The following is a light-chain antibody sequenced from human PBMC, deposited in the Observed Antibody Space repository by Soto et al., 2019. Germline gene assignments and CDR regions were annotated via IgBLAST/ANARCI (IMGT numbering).Light chain of an antibody. Sequence: DIQMTQSPSTLSASVGDRVTITCRTSPSISSSLAWYQQKPGKAPKLLIYKASSLESGVPSRFSGSGSGTEFTLTISSLQPDDFATDYCQQYNSYSITCGQGTLLEIK. CDR3: QQYNSYSIT. V-gene: IGKV1-5*03. J-gene: IGKJ5*01. CDR2: KAS. CDR1: PSISSS.